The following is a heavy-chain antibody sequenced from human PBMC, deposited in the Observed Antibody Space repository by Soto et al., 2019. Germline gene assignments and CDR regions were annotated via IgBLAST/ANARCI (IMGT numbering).Heavy chain of an antibody. D-gene: IGHD5-12*01. J-gene: IGHJ4*02. V-gene: IGHV3-23*01. CDR2: INVRDGST. CDR3: AKDSRYDAPSIIDY. CDR1: GFTFSTYS. Sequence: GGSLRLSCAASGFTFSTYSMNWIRQAPGTGLGLVSAINVRDGSTYYADPVQGRFTISRINTTNTVYLQMKSLRAEETAIYYFAKDSRYDAPSIIDYWGQGSLVTVSS.